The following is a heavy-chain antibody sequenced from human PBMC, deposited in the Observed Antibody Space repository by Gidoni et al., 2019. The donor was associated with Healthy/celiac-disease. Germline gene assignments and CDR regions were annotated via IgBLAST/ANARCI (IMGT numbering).Heavy chain of an antibody. CDR1: GFTFDDFA. J-gene: IGHJ6*02. CDR3: AKDVVGRWIAPSHYYGMDV. CDR2: ISWNSGSI. V-gene: IGHV3-9*01. D-gene: IGHD2-2*01. Sequence: EVQLVESGGGLVQPGRSLRLSCAASGFTFDDFAMHWVRQAPGKGLVGVSGISWNSGSIGYADSVKGRFTISRDNAKNSLYLQMNSLRAEDTALYYCAKDVVGRWIAPSHYYGMDVWGQGTTVTVSS.